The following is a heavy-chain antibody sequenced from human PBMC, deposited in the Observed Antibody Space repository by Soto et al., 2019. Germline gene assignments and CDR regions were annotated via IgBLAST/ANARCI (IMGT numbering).Heavy chain of an antibody. V-gene: IGHV3-30*18. CDR3: AKDLGELPEYDAFDI. D-gene: IGHD1-26*01. J-gene: IGHJ3*02. CDR2: ISYDGSNK. Sequence: GESLRLSCAASGFTFSSYGMHWVRQAPGKGLEWVAVISYDGSNKYYADSVKGRFTISRDNSKNTLYLQMNSLRAEDTAVYYCAKDLGELPEYDAFDIWGQGTMVTVSS. CDR1: GFTFSSYG.